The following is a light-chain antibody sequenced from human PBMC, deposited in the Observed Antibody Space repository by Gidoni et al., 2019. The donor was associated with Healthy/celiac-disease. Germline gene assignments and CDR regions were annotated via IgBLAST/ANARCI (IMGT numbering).Light chain of an antibody. V-gene: IGKV3-15*01. CDR1: QSVSSN. J-gene: IGKJ1*01. Sequence: IVITQSPATLSVSPGERATLSCRASQSVSSNLAWYQQKPGQAPRLLIYGASTRATGIPARFSGSGSGTEFTLTISSLQSEDFAVYYCQQYNNRGTFGQGTKVEIK. CDR3: QQYNNRGT. CDR2: GAS.